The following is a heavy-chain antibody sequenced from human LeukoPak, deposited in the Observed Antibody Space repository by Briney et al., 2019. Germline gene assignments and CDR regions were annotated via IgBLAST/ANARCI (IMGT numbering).Heavy chain of an antibody. CDR3: ARERRYCSGGSCYSEGDFDY. CDR2: ISYDGSNK. V-gene: IGHV3-30-3*01. Sequence: GGSLRLSCAASGFTFSSYAMHWVRQAPGKGLEWVAVISYDGSNKYYADSVKGRFTISRDNSKNTLYLQMNSLRAEDTAVYYCARERRYCSGGSCYSEGDFDYWGQGTLVTVSS. CDR1: GFTFSSYA. J-gene: IGHJ4*02. D-gene: IGHD2-15*01.